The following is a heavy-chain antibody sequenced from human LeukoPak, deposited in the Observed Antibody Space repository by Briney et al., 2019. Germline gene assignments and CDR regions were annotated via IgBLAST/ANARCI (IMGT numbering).Heavy chain of an antibody. D-gene: IGHD2-21*01. J-gene: IGHJ5*02. Sequence: SETLSLTCTVSGGPISQNYWSWFRQTPGKGLEWLAYRHSNGNADSNPSLKSRLITSVDTSKNQFSLWLTSVTAADTAIYYCARHHADLLIAHYPLDLWGPGTLVTVSS. V-gene: IGHV4-59*08. CDR3: ARHHADLLIAHYPLDL. CDR1: GGPISQNY. CDR2: RHSNGNA.